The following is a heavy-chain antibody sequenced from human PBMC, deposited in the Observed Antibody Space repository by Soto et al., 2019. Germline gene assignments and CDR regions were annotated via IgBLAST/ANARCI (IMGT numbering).Heavy chain of an antibody. J-gene: IGHJ5*02. CDR3: ARGVVVVPAAMVDWFDP. V-gene: IGHV5-51*01. CDR2: IYPGGSDT. Sequence: GESLKISCKGSGYSFTSYWIGSLRQMPGKGLEWMGIIYPGGSDTRYSPSFQGQVTISADKSISTAYLQWSSLKASDTAMYYCARGVVVVPAAMVDWFDPWGQGTLVTVAS. CDR1: GYSFTSYW. D-gene: IGHD2-2*01.